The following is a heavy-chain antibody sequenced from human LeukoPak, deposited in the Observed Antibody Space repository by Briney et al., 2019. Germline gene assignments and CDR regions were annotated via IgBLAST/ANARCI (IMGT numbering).Heavy chain of an antibody. CDR3: TRDDSSSWRCAFDI. CDR2: IRSKAYGGTT. Sequence: PGGSLRLSCAASGFTFSSYEMNWVRQAPGKGLEWVGFIRSKAYGGTTEYAASVKGRFTISRDDSKSIAYLQMNSLKTEDTAVYYCTRDDSSSWRCAFDIWGQGTMVTVSS. J-gene: IGHJ3*02. V-gene: IGHV3-49*04. CDR1: GFTFSSYE. D-gene: IGHD6-13*01.